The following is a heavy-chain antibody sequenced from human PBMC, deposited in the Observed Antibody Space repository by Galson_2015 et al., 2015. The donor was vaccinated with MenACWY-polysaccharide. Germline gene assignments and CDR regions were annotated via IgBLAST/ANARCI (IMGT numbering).Heavy chain of an antibody. Sequence: TLSLTCTVSGGSFSSGRYYWTWIRQPAGKGLEWVGHISTTGNTNYNPSLKSRVTISLHTIKNQFSLKVSSVTGADTAVYYCARGGYNFGYVLDNWGQGTLVTVSS. J-gene: IGHJ4*02. CDR3: ARGGYNFGYVLDN. CDR2: ISTTGNT. D-gene: IGHD5-18*01. V-gene: IGHV4-61*09. CDR1: GGSFSSGRYY.